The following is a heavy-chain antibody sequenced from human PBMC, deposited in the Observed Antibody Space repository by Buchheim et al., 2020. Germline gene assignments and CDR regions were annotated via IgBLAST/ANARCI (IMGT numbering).Heavy chain of an antibody. CDR2: IYYSGST. CDR3: ASKATREDYFDY. J-gene: IGHJ4*02. CDR1: GGSITTSTYY. Sequence: QLQLQESGPGLVKPSETLSLTCTVSGGSITTSTYYWGWIRQPTGKGLEWIGSIYYSGSTYYNPSLKSRVTISVDTSKNEFSLKLISVTAADTAVYYCASKATREDYFDYWGQGT. V-gene: IGHV4-39*07.